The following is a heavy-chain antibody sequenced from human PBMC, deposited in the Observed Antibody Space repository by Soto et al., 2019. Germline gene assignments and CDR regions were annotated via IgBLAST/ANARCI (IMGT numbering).Heavy chain of an antibody. J-gene: IGHJ5*02. D-gene: IGHD3-10*01. CDR3: AKDPLAGGFGSFAP. CDR1: GFTFSNHG. Sequence: QEQLLESGGGVVQPGKSLRLSCVGFGFTFSNHGMHWVRQAPGKGLEGMAVISNDGKKRYYADSVKGRFTISRDNSQNTVYVQMDSLRDEDTAMYYCAKDPLAGGFGSFAPWGQGTLVTVSS. CDR2: ISNDGKKR. V-gene: IGHV3-30*18.